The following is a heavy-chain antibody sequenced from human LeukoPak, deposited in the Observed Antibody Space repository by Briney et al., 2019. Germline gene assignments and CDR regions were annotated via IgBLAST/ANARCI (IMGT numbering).Heavy chain of an antibody. CDR2: ISSSSSYI. D-gene: IGHD6-19*01. Sequence: GGSLRLSCAASGFTFSSYSMNWIRQAPGKGLEWVSSISSSSSYIYYADSVKGRFTISRDNAKNSLYLQMNSLRAEDTAVYYCARVPSSGYSSGWYSYWGQGTLVTVSS. CDR3: ARVPSSGYSSGWYSY. V-gene: IGHV3-21*01. J-gene: IGHJ4*02. CDR1: GFTFSSYS.